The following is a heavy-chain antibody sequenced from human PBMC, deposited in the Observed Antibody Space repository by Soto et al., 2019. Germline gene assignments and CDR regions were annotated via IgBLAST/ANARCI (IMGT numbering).Heavy chain of an antibody. V-gene: IGHV3-15*01. CDR1: GFTFSNAW. J-gene: IGHJ5*02. CDR2: IKSKTDGGAT. CDR3: TIPRGPMIRP. Sequence: EVQLVESGGGLVEPGGSLRLSCTASGFTFSNAWMTWVRQAPGKGLEWVGRIKSKTDGGATDYAAPVKGRFTISRDDSKNTMYLQMNSLKTEEPAVYYCTIPRGPMIRPWGQGTLVTVSS. D-gene: IGHD3-22*01.